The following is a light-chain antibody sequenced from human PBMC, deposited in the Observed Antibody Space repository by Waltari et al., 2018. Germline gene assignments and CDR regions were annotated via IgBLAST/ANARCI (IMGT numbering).Light chain of an antibody. J-gene: IGKJ2*01. CDR3: QQSYNAPYT. CDR2: VAS. CDR1: QSISNY. Sequence: DLQMTQSPSSLPASVGDRVTITCRASQSISNYLHWYQHKPGEAPKLLVYVASNLQRGVQSRFSGSGSETDFTLTISSLQLEDFATYYCQQSYNAPYTFGQGTNVEIK. V-gene: IGKV1-39*01.